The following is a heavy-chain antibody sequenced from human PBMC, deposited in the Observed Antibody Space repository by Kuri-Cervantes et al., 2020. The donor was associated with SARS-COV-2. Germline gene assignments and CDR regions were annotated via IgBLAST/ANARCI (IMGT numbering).Heavy chain of an antibody. CDR1: GFTFSSYA. Sequence: GESLKISCAASGFTFSSYAMSWVRQAPGKGLEWVAFLRYDGGEKHYADSVKGRFTISRDSSKNTLYLEMNSLRVEDTAVYYCAKDPLFRGTYDLGKLDSWGRGTLVTVSS. CDR2: LRYDGGEK. CDR3: AKDPLFRGTYDLGKLDS. D-gene: IGHD3-3*01. J-gene: IGHJ4*02. V-gene: IGHV3-30*02.